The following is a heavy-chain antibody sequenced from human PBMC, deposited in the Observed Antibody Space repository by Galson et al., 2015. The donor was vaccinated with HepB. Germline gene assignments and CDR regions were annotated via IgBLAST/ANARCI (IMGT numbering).Heavy chain of an antibody. CDR1: GYRFSMYW. Sequence: QSGAEVKKPGESLKISCEASGYRFSMYWIGWVRQMPGSSLEWMGSIYPSASATRYSPFFQGQVTISVDKSISTAYLQWSSLKASDTAMYYCARRQTYGSGIYSMDVWGQGATVTLSS. CDR3: ARRQTYGSGIYSMDV. J-gene: IGHJ6*02. CDR2: IYPSASAT. V-gene: IGHV5-51*01. D-gene: IGHD2-15*01.